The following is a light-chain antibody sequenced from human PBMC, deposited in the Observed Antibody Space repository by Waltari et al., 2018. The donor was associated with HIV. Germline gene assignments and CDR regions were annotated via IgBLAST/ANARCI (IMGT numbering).Light chain of an antibody. V-gene: IGKV1-39*01. CDR2: DAS. CDR3: QQSFSYPLT. J-gene: IGKJ3*01. Sequence: DIQMTQSPSSLSASVGDSVTITCRASQTVNNKLNWYQLKPGEAPKVVIYDASTLQSGVPSRFRGGGSWTDFTLTITSLQLDDFATYFCQQSFSYPLTFGPGTKVDI. CDR1: QTVNNK.